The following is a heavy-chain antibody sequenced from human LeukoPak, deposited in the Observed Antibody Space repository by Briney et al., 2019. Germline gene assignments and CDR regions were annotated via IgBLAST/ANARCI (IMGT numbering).Heavy chain of an antibody. CDR2: ISSSSSTI. D-gene: IGHD4-11*01. CDR3: ANERGYDYSND. V-gene: IGHV3-48*01. CDR1: GFTFSSYS. Sequence: PVGSLRLSCAASGFTFSSYSMNWVRQAPGQGLEGFSYISSSSSTIDYADTVKCRFTISRDNAKNPLYPQMNSLSAEDTAVYYCANERGYDYSNDWGQGTLVTVSS. J-gene: IGHJ4*02.